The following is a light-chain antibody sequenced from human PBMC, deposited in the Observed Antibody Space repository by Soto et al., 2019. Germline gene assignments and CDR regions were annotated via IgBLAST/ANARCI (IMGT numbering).Light chain of an antibody. V-gene: IGLV2-11*01. Sequence: QSVLTQPHSVSGSPGQSVTISCTGTNSDVGRYNSVSWYQQLPGKAPKLIISAVRQRPSGVPDRFSGSKSGNTASLTISGLQADDEADYFCFSYTANDNWVFGGGTKLTVL. CDR1: NSDVGRYNS. J-gene: IGLJ3*02. CDR2: AVR. CDR3: FSYTANDNWV.